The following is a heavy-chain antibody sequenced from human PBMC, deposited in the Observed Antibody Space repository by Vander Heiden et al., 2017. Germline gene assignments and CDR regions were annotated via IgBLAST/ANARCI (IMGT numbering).Heavy chain of an antibody. J-gene: IGHJ6*02. CDR3: ARDEVQQVVFYYYYGMDV. V-gene: IGHV3-33*01. Sequence: QVQLVESGGGVVQPGRSLRLSFAASGFTFSSVGMHWVRQAPGRGLEWVAAIRYDGNNKYYADSVKGRFTISRDNSKNTLYLQMKSLRAEDTAVYYCARDEVQQVVFYYYYGMDVWGQGTTVTVSS. D-gene: IGHD6-6*01. CDR2: IRYDGNNK. CDR1: GFTFSSVG.